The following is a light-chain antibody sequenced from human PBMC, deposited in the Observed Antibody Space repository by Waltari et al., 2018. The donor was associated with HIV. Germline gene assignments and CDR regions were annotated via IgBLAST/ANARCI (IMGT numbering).Light chain of an antibody. CDR2: EVS. CDR1: SNDVGAYNL. J-gene: IGLJ3*02. CDR3: TSRTTNGARWV. V-gene: IGLV2-14*01. Sequence: QSALTQPASVSGSPGQSITISCTGPSNDVGAYNLVSWYQHHPGKAPKLIIYEVSYRPSGVSNRFSGSKSDNTASLTISGLQTGDEADYYCTSRTTNGARWVFGGGTQLTVL.